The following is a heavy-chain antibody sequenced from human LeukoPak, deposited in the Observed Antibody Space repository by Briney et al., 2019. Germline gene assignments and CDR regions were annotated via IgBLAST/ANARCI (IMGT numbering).Heavy chain of an antibody. Sequence: GGSLRLSCVASGFPFSSYWMTWVRQAPGKGLEWVANIKQDGSKKSYVDSVKGRLTISRDNAKNSLYLQMNSLRAEDTAIYYCTRVGYIDEGIDYWGQGTLVTVSS. V-gene: IGHV3-7*04. CDR3: TRVGYIDEGIDY. CDR2: IKQDGSKK. D-gene: IGHD5-24*01. CDR1: GFPFSSYW. J-gene: IGHJ4*02.